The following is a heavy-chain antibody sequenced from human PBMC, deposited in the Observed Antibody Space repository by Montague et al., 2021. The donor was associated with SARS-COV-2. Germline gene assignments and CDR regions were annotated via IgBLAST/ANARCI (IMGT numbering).Heavy chain of an antibody. Sequence: SETLSLTCTVSGDSISDYYWSWIRQPPGMGLEWIGYIFRSGATNYNPPLKSRVIIPLDTSKSQFSLRLSSVTAADTAIYYCARTSRGSRYFYGVDVWGQGTTVTVSS. CDR2: IFRSGAT. CDR3: ARTSRGSRYFYGVDV. V-gene: IGHV4-59*01. D-gene: IGHD3-10*01. J-gene: IGHJ6*02. CDR1: GDSISDYY.